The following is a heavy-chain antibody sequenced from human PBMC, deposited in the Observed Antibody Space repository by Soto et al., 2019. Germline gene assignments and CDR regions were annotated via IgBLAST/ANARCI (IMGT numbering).Heavy chain of an antibody. CDR2: INPILSMS. Sequence: QVQLVQSGAEVKKPGSSVKVSCKASGDTFSFYTINWVRQAPGLGLEWVGRINPILSMSNYAQKFQGRVTMIAEKSTNTAYMELRSLRSEDTAMYFCATSYGSGYRAFDSWGQGALVTVSS. CDR1: GDTFSFYT. J-gene: IGHJ4*02. D-gene: IGHD3-10*01. CDR3: ATSYGSGYRAFDS. V-gene: IGHV1-69*02.